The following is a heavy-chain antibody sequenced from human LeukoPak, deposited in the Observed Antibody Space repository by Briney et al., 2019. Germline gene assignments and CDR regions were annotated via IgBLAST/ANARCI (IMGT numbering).Heavy chain of an antibody. Sequence: GGSLRLSCVASGFTFRSYSMNWVRQAPGKGLEWVSYLSSTGDIYYADSVKGRFTISRDNAQNSLYLQMNSLRVEDTAVYYCARDYNWGFDYWGQGTLVTVSS. J-gene: IGHJ4*02. CDR1: GFTFRSYS. CDR3: ARDYNWGFDY. CDR2: LSSTGDI. D-gene: IGHD3-16*01. V-gene: IGHV3-21*01.